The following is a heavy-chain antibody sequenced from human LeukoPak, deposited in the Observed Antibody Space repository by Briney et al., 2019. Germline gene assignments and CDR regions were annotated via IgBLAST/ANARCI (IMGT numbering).Heavy chain of an antibody. J-gene: IGHJ4*02. Sequence: ASVKVSCKASGYTFTSYYMHWVRQAPGQGLEWMGIINPSGCSTSYAQKFQGRVTMTRDTSTSTVYMELSSLRSEDTAVYYCARGWLAETTVVTPYNYWGQGTLVTVSS. D-gene: IGHD4-23*01. CDR2: INPSGCST. CDR1: GYTFTSYY. CDR3: ARGWLAETTVVTPYNY. V-gene: IGHV1-46*01.